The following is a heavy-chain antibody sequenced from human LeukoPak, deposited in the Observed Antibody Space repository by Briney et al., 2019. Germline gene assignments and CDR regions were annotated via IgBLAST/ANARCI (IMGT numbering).Heavy chain of an antibody. D-gene: IGHD6-13*01. J-gene: IGHJ3*02. Sequence: GGSLRLSCAASGFTFDDYAMHWVRQAPGKGLEWASGISWNSGSIGYADSVKGRFTISRDNAKNSLYLQMNSLRAEDTALYYCAKAVIAAADDAFDIWGQGTMVTVSS. CDR1: GFTFDDYA. CDR3: AKAVIAAADDAFDI. V-gene: IGHV3-9*01. CDR2: ISWNSGSI.